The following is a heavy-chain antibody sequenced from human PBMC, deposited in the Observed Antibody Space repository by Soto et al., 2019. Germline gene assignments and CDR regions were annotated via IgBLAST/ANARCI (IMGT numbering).Heavy chain of an antibody. CDR1: GFTFTTSA. CDR2: ISASGETT. CDR3: VKDLHQFAY. V-gene: IGHV3-23*01. Sequence: EVQLLESGGNLVQPGGSLRLSCAGSGFTFTTSAMTWVRQAPGKGLEWVSSISASGETTYYADPAKGRFSISRDNSKNTLYLQMNGLRVEDTALYFCVKDLHQFAYWGQGTLVTVSS. J-gene: IGHJ1*01.